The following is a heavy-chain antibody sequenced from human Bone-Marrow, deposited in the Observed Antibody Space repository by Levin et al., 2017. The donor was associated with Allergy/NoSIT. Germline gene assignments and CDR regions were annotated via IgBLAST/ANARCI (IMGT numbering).Heavy chain of an antibody. V-gene: IGHV3-23*01. CDR2: ISDNAGST. D-gene: IGHD3-22*01. CDR3: AKGSYYDLSGKNQLDS. CDR1: GFTFRDYA. Sequence: GGSLRLSCVASGFTFRDYAMTWVRQAPGKGLEGVSGISDNAGSTYYSDSVKGRFTISRDNSKNTLHLQLDSLRAEDTAVYYCAKGSYYDLSGKNQLDSWGQGTLVTVSS. J-gene: IGHJ4*02.